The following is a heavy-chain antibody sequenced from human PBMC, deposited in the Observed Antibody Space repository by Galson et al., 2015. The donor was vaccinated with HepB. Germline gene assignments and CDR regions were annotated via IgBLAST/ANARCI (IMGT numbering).Heavy chain of an antibody. Sequence: SLRLSCAASGFIFSSYAMHWVRQAPGKGLEWVAVISYDGSKKFYADSVKGRFTISRDQSKNTLYLQMNSLRGEDTAVYYCARTDCSGGSCYGLYYYYGLDVWGQGTTVTVSS. D-gene: IGHD2-15*01. V-gene: IGHV3-30*04. CDR2: ISYDGSKK. J-gene: IGHJ6*02. CDR3: ARTDCSGGSCYGLYYYYGLDV. CDR1: GFIFSSYA.